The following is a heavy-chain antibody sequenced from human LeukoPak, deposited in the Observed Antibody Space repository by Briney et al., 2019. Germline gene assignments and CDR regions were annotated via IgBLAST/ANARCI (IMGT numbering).Heavy chain of an antibody. D-gene: IGHD4/OR15-4a*01. Sequence: GGSLRLSCAASGVTFSNHAMSWVRQAPGKGLEWVSVLYSGGATYYADSVKGRFTISRDNSKNIVFLQMNDLRTEDTAFYYCTRDSANYHFAYWGQGALVTVSS. CDR1: GVTFSNHA. CDR2: LYSGGAT. CDR3: TRDSANYHFAY. V-gene: IGHV3-66*01. J-gene: IGHJ4*02.